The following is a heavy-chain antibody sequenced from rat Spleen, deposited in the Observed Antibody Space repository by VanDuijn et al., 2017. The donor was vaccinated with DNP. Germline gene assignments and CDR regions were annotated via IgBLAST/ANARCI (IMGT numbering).Heavy chain of an antibody. J-gene: IGHJ2*01. V-gene: IGHV5-58*01. D-gene: IGHD1-1*01. CDR2: INTDGGST. CDR3: ARTTVGYFDY. Sequence: EVQLVETGGGLVQPGRSLRLSCVTSGFTFSDYNMAWVRQAPKKGLEWVASINTDGGSTYYPDSVKGRFTISRDNAENTVYLQMNSLRSEDTATYYCARTTVGYFDYWGQGVMVTVSS. CDR1: GFTFSDYN.